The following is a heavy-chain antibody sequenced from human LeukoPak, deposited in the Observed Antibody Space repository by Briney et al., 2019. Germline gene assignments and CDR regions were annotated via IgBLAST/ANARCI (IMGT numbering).Heavy chain of an antibody. CDR3: AKDQYGSGPPPYYGMDV. J-gene: IGHJ6*02. Sequence: GGSLRLSCAASGFTFSSFGMHWVRQAPGQGLEWVAVISFDGSNQYYADSVKGRFTISRDNSKNTLYLQMNSLRAEDTAVYYCAKDQYGSGPPPYYGMDVWGQGTTVTVSS. CDR2: ISFDGSNQ. D-gene: IGHD3-10*01. CDR1: GFTFSSFG. V-gene: IGHV3-30*18.